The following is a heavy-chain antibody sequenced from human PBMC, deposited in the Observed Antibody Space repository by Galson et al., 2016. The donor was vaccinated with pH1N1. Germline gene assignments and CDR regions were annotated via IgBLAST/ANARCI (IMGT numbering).Heavy chain of an antibody. CDR3: AKGGSSSWYVYHYYMDV. CDR2: IYSGGSST. D-gene: IGHD6-13*01. V-gene: IGHV3-23*03. J-gene: IGHJ6*03. Sequence: SLRLSCAASGFTFRSYAMSWVRRAPGKGLEWVSVIYSGGSSTYYADSVKGRFTMSRDNSKNTLYLQMNSLRAEDTAVYYCAKGGSSSWYVYHYYMDVWGKGTTVTVSS. CDR1: GFTFRSYA.